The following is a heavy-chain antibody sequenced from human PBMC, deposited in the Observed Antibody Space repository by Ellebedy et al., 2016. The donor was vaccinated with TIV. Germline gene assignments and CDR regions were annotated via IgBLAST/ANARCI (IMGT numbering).Heavy chain of an antibody. CDR3: TNNGLDI. J-gene: IGHJ3*02. Sequence: GGSLRLSXAASGFPFFSYAMHWVRQAPGKGLEWVAVISYDGNNKYYADSVKGRFTISRDNSKNTLYLQMNSLRAEDTAVYFCTNNGLDIWGQGTMVTVSS. CDR2: ISYDGNNK. CDR1: GFPFFSYA. V-gene: IGHV3-30-3*01. D-gene: IGHD2-8*01.